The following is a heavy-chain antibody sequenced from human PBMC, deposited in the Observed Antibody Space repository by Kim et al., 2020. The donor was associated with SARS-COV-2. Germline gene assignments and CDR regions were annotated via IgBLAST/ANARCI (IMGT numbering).Heavy chain of an antibody. D-gene: IGHD6-13*01. V-gene: IGHV4-59*01. CDR3: ARAIPSSSWYFIDFLHGMDV. Sequence: RVTISVDTSKNQFSLKLSSVTAADTAVYYCARAIPSSSWYFIDFLHGMDVWGQGTTVTVSS. J-gene: IGHJ6*02.